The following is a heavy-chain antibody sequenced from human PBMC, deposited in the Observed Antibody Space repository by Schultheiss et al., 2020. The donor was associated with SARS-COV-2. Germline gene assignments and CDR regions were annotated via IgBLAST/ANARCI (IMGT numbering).Heavy chain of an antibody. CDR3: ARDGDSGWYIPYYYYGMDV. Sequence: GGSLRLSCAASGFTFSSYAMSWVRQAPGKGLEWVSYISSSSSTIYYADSVKGRFTISRDNSKNTLYLQMNSLRAEDTAVYYCARDGDSGWYIPYYYYGMDVWGQGTTVTVSS. CDR1: GFTFSSYA. V-gene: IGHV3-23*01. J-gene: IGHJ6*02. D-gene: IGHD6-19*01. CDR2: ISSSSSTI.